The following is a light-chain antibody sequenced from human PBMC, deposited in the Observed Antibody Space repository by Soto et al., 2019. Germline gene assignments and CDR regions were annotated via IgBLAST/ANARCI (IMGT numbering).Light chain of an antibody. J-gene: IGKJ1*01. CDR1: QTVSRNY. CDR3: LQYATSRRT. Sequence: DIVLTQSPGTLSLSPGERATLSCRANQTVSRNYLAWYQQKPGQTPRLLIYSASNKATVSPDRFRGSGSGTDFTLTITRREPEDFGVYYCLQYATSRRTVGQGTRVDIK. V-gene: IGKV3-20*01. CDR2: SAS.